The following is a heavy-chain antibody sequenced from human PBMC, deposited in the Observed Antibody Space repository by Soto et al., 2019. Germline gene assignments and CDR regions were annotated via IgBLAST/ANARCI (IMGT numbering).Heavy chain of an antibody. CDR3: AREPRGIAASGGGG. CDR1: GFTVSNNY. D-gene: IGHD6-13*01. Sequence: EVQLVESGGGLIQPGGSLRLSCAASGFTVSNNYMRWVRQAPGKGLEWVSLIYSGGSTHYADSVKGRFTISRDNSKNTLYLQVNSLRVNDTDMYYCAREPRGIAASGGGGWGQGTLVTVSS. J-gene: IGHJ4*02. V-gene: IGHV3-53*01. CDR2: IYSGGST.